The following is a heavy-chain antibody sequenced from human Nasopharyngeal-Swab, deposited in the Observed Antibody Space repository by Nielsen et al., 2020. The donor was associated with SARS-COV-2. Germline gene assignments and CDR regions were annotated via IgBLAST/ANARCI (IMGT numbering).Heavy chain of an antibody. J-gene: IGHJ4*02. D-gene: IGHD3-16*02. V-gene: IGHV3-23*01. CDR1: GFTFSSYA. CDR3: AKDPSAYDYVWGSSRYRGYFDY. CDR2: FSGSGGST. Sequence: GESLKISCAASGFTFSSYAMSWVRQAPGKGLEWVSAFSGSGGSTYYADSVKGRFTISRDNSKNTLYLQMNSLRAEDTAVYYCAKDPSAYDYVWGSSRYRGYFDYWGQGTLVTVSS.